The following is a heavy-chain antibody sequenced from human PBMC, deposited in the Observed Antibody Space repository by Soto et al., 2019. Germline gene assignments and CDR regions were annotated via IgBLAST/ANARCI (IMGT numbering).Heavy chain of an antibody. J-gene: IGHJ6*03. D-gene: IGHD4-17*01. CDR3: AKDQYGDYEWGGYYYYYMDV. CDR1: GFTFSSYG. V-gene: IGHV3-30*18. CDR2: ISYDGSNK. Sequence: QVQLVESGGGVVQPGRSLRLSCAASGFTFSSYGMHWVRQAPGKGLEWVAVISYDGSNKYYADSVKGRFTISRDNSKNTLYLQMNSLRAEDTAVYYCAKDQYGDYEWGGYYYYYMDVWGKGTTVTVSS.